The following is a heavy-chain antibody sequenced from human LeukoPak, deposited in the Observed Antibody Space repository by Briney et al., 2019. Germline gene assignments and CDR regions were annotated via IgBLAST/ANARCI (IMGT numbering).Heavy chain of an antibody. CDR3: ARDQEDSGTDY. D-gene: IGHD3-10*01. Sequence: SKTLSLTCTVSGGSISSGDYYWSWIRQHPGKGLEWIGYIYYSGSTYYNPSLKSRVTISLDTSKNQFSLKLSSVTAADTAVYYCARDQEDSGTDYWGQGTLVTVSS. J-gene: IGHJ4*02. CDR2: IYYSGST. V-gene: IGHV4-31*03. CDR1: GGSISSGDYY.